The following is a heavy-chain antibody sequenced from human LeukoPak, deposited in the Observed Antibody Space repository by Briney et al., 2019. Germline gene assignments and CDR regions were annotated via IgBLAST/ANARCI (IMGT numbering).Heavy chain of an antibody. D-gene: IGHD2-2*01. CDR3: TRDLCSSTSCYAPSDY. CDR1: GFTFGDYA. J-gene: IGHJ4*02. Sequence: GGSLRLSCTASGFTFGDYAMSWVRQAPGKGLERVAFIRSKAYGGTTEYAASVKGRFTISRDDSKSIAYLQMNSLKTEDTAVYYCTRDLCSSTSCYAPSDYWGQGTLVTVSS. CDR2: IRSKAYGGTT. V-gene: IGHV3-49*04.